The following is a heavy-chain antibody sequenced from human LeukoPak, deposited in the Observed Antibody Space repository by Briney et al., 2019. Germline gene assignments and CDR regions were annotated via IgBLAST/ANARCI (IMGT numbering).Heavy chain of an antibody. J-gene: IGHJ4*02. D-gene: IGHD4-17*01. CDR1: GGSISSYY. Sequence: PSETLSLTCTVSGGSISSYYWSWIRQPPGKGRVWIGYIYYSGSTNYSPSLKSRVTISVDTSKNQFSLKLSSVTAADTTVYYCARAGFGYGDYLDYWGQGTLVTVSS. V-gene: IGHV4-59*01. CDR2: IYYSGST. CDR3: ARAGFGYGDYLDY.